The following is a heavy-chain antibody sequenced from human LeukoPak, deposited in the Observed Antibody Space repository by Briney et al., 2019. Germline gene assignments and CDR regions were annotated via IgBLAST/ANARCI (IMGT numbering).Heavy chain of an antibody. V-gene: IGHV4-30-4*08. CDR2: IYYSGST. J-gene: IGHJ4*02. Sequence: PSQTLSLTCTVSGGSISSGDYYWSWIRQPPGKRLEWIGYIYYSGSTYYNPSLKSRITISVDTSKNQFSLKLSSVTAADTAVYYCARARSDYDFWSGYYTFDYWGQGTLLTVSS. CDR1: GGSISSGDYY. D-gene: IGHD3-3*01. CDR3: ARARSDYDFWSGYYTFDY.